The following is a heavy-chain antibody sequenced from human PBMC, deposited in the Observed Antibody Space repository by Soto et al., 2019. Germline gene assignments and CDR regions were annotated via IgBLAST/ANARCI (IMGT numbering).Heavy chain of an antibody. D-gene: IGHD1-1*01. V-gene: IGHV3-11*06. CDR1: GFTFSDYY. CDR2: SSNSGTFT. J-gene: IGHJ4*02. CDR3: ARPGDNYNLLDY. Sequence: QVQLEESGGGWVKPGGSLRLSCEASGFTFSDYYMSWIRQAPGKGLEWIAYSSNSGTFTKYADSVKGRFSISRDNAKNSLYLQINNLSDEDTATYFCARPGDNYNLLDYWGQGTPVTVSS.